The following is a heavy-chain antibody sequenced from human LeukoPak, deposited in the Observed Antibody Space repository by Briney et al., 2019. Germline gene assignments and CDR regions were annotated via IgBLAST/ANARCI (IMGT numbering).Heavy chain of an antibody. D-gene: IGHD4-17*01. CDR1: GYTFTRYD. J-gene: IGHJ4*02. CDR2: INPNSGNR. V-gene: IGHV1-8*03. Sequence: ASVKVSCKASGYTFTRYDIDWVRQATGQGLEWMGWINPNSGNRGYAQKFQGRVTITRDTSINTAYMGLSSLRSDDTAVYYCARANGDLDYWGQGTLVSVSS. CDR3: ARANGDLDY.